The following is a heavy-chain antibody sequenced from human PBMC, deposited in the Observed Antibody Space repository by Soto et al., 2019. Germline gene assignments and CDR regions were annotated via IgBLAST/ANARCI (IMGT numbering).Heavy chain of an antibody. CDR2: IYYSGST. J-gene: IGHJ4*02. CDR1: GGSVSSGSYY. Sequence: QVQLQESGPGLVKPSETLSLTCTVSGGSVSSGSYYWSWIRQPPGKGLEWIGYIYYSGSTNYNPSLKSRVTISVDTSKNQFSLKLSSVTAADTAVYYCARKGSWLYRHFDYWGQGTLVTVSS. D-gene: IGHD3-16*02. V-gene: IGHV4-61*01. CDR3: ARKGSWLYRHFDY.